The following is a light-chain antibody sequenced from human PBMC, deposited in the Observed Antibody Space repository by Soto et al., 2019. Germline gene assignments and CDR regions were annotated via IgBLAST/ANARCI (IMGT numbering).Light chain of an antibody. CDR3: QQHASAPLT. J-gene: IGKJ4*01. CDR2: GAS. V-gene: IGKV3-20*01. Sequence: DIVLTQSPGTLSLSPGERATLSCRASQPVAKNYLAWYQQQPGQAPRLLIFGASSRATGIPDRFSGSGSGTDFTLTINRLEPEDFAVYYCQQHASAPLTFGGGTKVEIK. CDR1: QPVAKNY.